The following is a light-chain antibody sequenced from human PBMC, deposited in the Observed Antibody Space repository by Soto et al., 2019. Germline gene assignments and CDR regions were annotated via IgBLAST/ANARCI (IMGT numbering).Light chain of an antibody. V-gene: IGLV2-14*01. CDR2: GAT. J-gene: IGLJ2*01. Sequence: QSVLTQPASVSGAPGQSITISCTGTSCDIGAYHYVSWYQQHPGKTPKLIIYGATNRPSGVSNRFSGSKSGTTASLTISGLQAEDEADYYCRSYTTSRTLEFGGGTKLTVL. CDR1: SCDIGAYHY. CDR3: RSYTTSRTLE.